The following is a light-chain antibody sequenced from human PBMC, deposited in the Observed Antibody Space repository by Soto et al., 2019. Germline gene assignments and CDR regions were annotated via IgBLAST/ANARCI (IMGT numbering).Light chain of an antibody. CDR1: QGISSY. V-gene: IGKV1-8*01. J-gene: IGKJ1*01. CDR2: AAS. Sequence: ILMAQYPSSLSASTGDRVTITCRASQGISSYLAWYQQKPGKAPKLLIYAASTLQSGVPSRFSGSGSGTDFTLTISCLQSEDFATYYCQQYYSYPRTFGQGTKVDIK. CDR3: QQYYSYPRT.